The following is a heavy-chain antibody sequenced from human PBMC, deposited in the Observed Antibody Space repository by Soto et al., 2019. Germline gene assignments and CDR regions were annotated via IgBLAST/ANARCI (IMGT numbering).Heavy chain of an antibody. J-gene: IGHJ4*02. CDR1: VGSVSSNY. CDR2: VYNSGST. D-gene: IGHD6-13*01. V-gene: IGHV4-59*02. CDR3: ARYRREAVAGYTLDN. Sequence: PSETLSLTCPVSVGSVSSNYWTWIRQPPGKGLEWIGYVYNSGSTNYNPSLKSRVTISEDTSKSQFSLKVNSMTAADTAVYYCARYRREAVAGYTLDNWGQGILVTVSS.